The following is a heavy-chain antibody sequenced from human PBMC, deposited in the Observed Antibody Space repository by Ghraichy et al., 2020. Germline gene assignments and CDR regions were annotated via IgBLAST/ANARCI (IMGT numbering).Heavy chain of an antibody. D-gene: IGHD2-15*01. CDR3: ARGYCSGGSCSPPPPKWYFDF. V-gene: IGHV1-2*02. Sequence: ASVKVSCKASGYTFTGYYMHWVRQAPGQGLEWMGWINPNSGGTNYAQKFQGRVTITRDTSISTLYMDLSRLRSDDTAVYYCARGYCSGGSCSPPPPKWYFDFWGRGTLVTVSS. CDR2: INPNSGGT. J-gene: IGHJ2*01. CDR1: GYTFTGYY.